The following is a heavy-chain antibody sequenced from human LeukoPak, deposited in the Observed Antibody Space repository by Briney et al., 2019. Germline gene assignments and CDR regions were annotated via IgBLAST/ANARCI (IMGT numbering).Heavy chain of an antibody. CDR2: IFYSGST. J-gene: IGHJ4*02. D-gene: IGHD1-26*01. CDR1: GGAISNYY. V-gene: IGHV4-59*12. CDR3: ARDLVGATTEDY. Sequence: SETLSLTCTVSGGAISNYYWSWIRQPPGKGLEWIAYIFYSGSTNYNPSLKSRVTISVDTSKNQFSLKLSSVTAADTAVYYCARDLVGATTEDYWGQGTLVTVSS.